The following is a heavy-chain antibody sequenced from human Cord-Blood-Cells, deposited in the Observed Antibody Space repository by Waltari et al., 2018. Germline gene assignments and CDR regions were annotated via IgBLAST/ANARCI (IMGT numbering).Heavy chain of an antibody. CDR2: INHSGST. CDR3: ARPSYYDILTGYYNYYFDY. Sequence: QVQLQQWGAGLLKPSETLSLTCAVYGGSFSGYYWSWIRHPPGKGLEWIGEINHSGSTNYNPSLKSRVTISVDTSKKQFSLKLSSVTAADTAVYYCARPSYYDILTGYYNYYFDYWGQGTLVTGSS. J-gene: IGHJ4*02. V-gene: IGHV4-34*01. CDR1: GGSFSGYY. D-gene: IGHD3-9*01.